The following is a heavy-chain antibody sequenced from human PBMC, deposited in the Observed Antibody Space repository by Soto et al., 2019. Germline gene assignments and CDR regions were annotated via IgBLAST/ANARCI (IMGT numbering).Heavy chain of an antibody. J-gene: IGHJ5*02. CDR2: IYHSGST. D-gene: IGHD3-10*01. V-gene: IGHV4-4*02. Sequence: SETLSLTCTVSGGSISSSNWWSWVRQPPGKGLEWIGEIYHSGSTNYNPSLKSRVTISVDKSKNQFSLKLSSVTAADTAVYYCARDWETMVRESGSWFDPWGQGTLVTVSS. CDR1: GGSISSSNW. CDR3: ARDWETMVRESGSWFDP.